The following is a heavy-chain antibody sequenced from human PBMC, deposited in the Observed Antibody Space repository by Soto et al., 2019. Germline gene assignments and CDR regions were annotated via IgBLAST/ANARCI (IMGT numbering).Heavy chain of an antibody. CDR2: SSASNGNR. CDR1: GYDFSSYG. Sequence: QVQLVQSGAEVKQPGASVKVSCEASGYDFSSYGISWVRQAPGQGLEWMGWSSASNGNRDDAQQFQGAVTMTSDTSRTPAYMELRSLRSDDTAVYYCVRDPQRNDYWGQGTLGNVSS. V-gene: IGHV1-18*04. CDR3: VRDPQRNDY. D-gene: IGHD2-2*01. J-gene: IGHJ4*02.